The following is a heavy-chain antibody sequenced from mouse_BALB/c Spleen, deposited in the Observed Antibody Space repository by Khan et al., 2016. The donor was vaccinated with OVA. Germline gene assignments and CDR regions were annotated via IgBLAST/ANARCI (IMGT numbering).Heavy chain of an antibody. Sequence: VQLVETGGGLVRPGNSLKLSCVTSGFTFSYYRMHWLRQFPGKRLEWIAVITVKSDNSGANYAESVKGRFTISRDDSKSSVYLQMNRLREEDTATYYSGRGGYYYGTPFDYWGQGTTLTVSS. CDR2: ITVKSDNSGA. CDR1: GFTFSYYR. J-gene: IGHJ2*01. D-gene: IGHD1-1*01. CDR3: GRGGYYYGTPFDY. V-gene: IGHV13-2*02.